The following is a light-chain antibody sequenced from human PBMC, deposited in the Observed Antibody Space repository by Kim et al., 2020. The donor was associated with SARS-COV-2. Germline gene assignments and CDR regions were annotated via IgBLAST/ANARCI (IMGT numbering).Light chain of an antibody. V-gene: IGLV6-57*03. CDR1: SGVIDDND. J-gene: IGLJ2*01. Sequence: GETVPITCPRSSGVIDDNDVQWYQQRPGGVPTAVVYADDQRPSGVSDRFSGSIDNSSNSASLTISGLRTEDEADYYCQSYNRDNVLFGGGTQLTVL. CDR3: QSYNRDNVL. CDR2: ADD.